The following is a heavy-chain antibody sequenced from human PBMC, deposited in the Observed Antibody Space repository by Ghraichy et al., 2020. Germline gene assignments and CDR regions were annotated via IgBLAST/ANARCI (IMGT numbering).Heavy chain of an antibody. J-gene: IGHJ4*02. D-gene: IGHD2-21*02. CDR2: ISYDGSNK. V-gene: IGHV3-30*18. CDR3: AKVALAYCGGDCYSPFDY. CDR1: GFTFSSYG. Sequence: GGSLRLSCAASGFTFSSYGMHWVRQAPGKGLEWVAVISYDGSNKYYADSVKGRFTISRDNSKNTLYLQMNSLRAEDTAVYYCAKVALAYCGGDCYSPFDYWGQGTLVTVSS.